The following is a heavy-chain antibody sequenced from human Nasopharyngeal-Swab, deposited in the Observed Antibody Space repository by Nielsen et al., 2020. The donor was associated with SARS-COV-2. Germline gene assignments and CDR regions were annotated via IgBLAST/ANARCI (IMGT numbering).Heavy chain of an antibody. D-gene: IGHD3-10*01. V-gene: IGHV4-59*13. J-gene: IGHJ4*02. CDR3: ARAPAGSVADF. CDR2: IYPRGTT. CDR1: GGSFSSYY. Sequence: SETLSLTCTVSGGSFSSYYWSWIRQPPEKGLEWIGYIYPRGTTNYNPSLKSRVSMSVDTSKNQFSLKLNSVTAADTAVYYCARAPAGSVADFWGQGTLVTVSS.